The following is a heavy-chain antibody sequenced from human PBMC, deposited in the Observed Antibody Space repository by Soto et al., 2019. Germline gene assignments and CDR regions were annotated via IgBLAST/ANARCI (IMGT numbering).Heavy chain of an antibody. CDR1: GFTFSSYV. Sequence: GGSLRLSCAASGFTFSSYVMSWVRQAPGKGLEWVSAISGSGGSTYYADSVKGRFTISRDNSKNTLYLQMNSLRADDTAVYYCAKDGSGWHSRVYYGMDVWGQGTTITVSS. J-gene: IGHJ6*02. D-gene: IGHD6-19*01. V-gene: IGHV3-23*01. CDR3: AKDGSGWHSRVYYGMDV. CDR2: ISGSGGST.